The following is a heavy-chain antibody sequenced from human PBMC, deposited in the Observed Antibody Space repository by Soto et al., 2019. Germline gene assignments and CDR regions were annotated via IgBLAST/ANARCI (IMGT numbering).Heavy chain of an antibody. CDR1: GYDFTAYD. Sequence: ASVKVSCKASGYDFTAYDINWVRQASGQGLEWMGWMNPINGATGSARRFQGRVSMTRNTATGTAYLELTSLRSDDTAVYYCGRGPSPRAPAGGTPYYYAVDVWGQGTTVTVSS. CDR2: MNPINGAT. V-gene: IGHV1-8*02. J-gene: IGHJ6*02. D-gene: IGHD6-13*01. CDR3: GRGPSPRAPAGGTPYYYAVDV.